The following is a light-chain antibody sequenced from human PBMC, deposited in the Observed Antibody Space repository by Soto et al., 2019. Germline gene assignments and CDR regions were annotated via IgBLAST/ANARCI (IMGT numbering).Light chain of an antibody. CDR3: QQSYNPPPT. J-gene: IGKJ4*01. CDR2: AAS. V-gene: IGKV1-39*01. Sequence: MQCTQSPSSLSASVGDRVTITCRASQDIAIYLAWYQQKPGEAPKLLIYAASTLYGGVPPRFSGSGSGTDFTLTISSLQPEDFATYYCQQSYNPPPTFGGGTKVDIK. CDR1: QDIAIY.